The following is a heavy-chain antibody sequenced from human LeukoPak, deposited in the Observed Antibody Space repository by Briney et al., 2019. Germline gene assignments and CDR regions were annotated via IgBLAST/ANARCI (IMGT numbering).Heavy chain of an antibody. CDR1: GYSFTSYW. CDR2: IYPGDSDT. Sequence: GEPLKISCKGSGYSFTSYWIGWVRQMPGKGLEWMGIIYPGDSDTRYSPSFQGQVTISADKSISTAYLQWSSLKASDTAMYYCARAGGGSSSPSADFDYWGQGTLVTVSS. J-gene: IGHJ4*02. CDR3: ARAGGGSSSPSADFDY. D-gene: IGHD6-6*01. V-gene: IGHV5-51*01.